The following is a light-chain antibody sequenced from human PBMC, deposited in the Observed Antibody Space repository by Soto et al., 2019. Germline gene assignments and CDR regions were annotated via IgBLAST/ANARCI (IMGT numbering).Light chain of an antibody. CDR3: QQYDSYSPT. V-gene: IGKV1-5*01. Sequence: DIQMTLSPSTVSASVGDRVTITCRASQSIGSWLAWYQQKPGKAPKFLIYDASILEAGVPSSFSGSGSGTEFTPTISNLQPDDFATYYCQQYDSYSPTFGQGSKVDIK. CDR1: QSIGSW. CDR2: DAS. J-gene: IGKJ1*01.